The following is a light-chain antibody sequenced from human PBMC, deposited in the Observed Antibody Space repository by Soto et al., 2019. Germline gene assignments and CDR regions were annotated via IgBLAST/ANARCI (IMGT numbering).Light chain of an antibody. Sequence: QSVLTQPHSVSAAPGQEVTISGSGSSSNIGNNYVSWYQQLPGTAPKLLIYDNNKRPSGIPDRFSGSKSGTSATLGITGLQTGYEADYYCGTWDSSLRGVFGGGTKLTVL. CDR2: DNN. CDR1: SSNIGNNY. J-gene: IGLJ2*01. CDR3: GTWDSSLRGV. V-gene: IGLV1-51*01.